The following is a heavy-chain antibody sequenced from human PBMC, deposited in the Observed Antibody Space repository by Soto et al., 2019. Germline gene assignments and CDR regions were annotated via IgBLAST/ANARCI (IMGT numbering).Heavy chain of an antibody. J-gene: IGHJ4*02. V-gene: IGHV3-74*01. CDR3: ATLNGYDY. D-gene: IGHD5-12*01. Sequence: EVRLVESGGGLVKPGGSLRLSCAASGFPFSNHWLQWVRQVPGRGLGWVSRIDNTGSSAIYADSVRGRFTVSRDNAKDTLYLHMNSLRAEDTAVYYCATLNGYDYWGQGTLVTVSS. CDR1: GFPFSNHW. CDR2: IDNTGSSA.